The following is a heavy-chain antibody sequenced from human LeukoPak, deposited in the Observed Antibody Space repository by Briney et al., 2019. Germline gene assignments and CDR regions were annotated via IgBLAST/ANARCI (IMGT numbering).Heavy chain of an antibody. V-gene: IGHV3-53*01. D-gene: IGHD6-6*01. CDR1: GFTVSNNY. Sequence: PGGSLRLSCAVSGFTVSNNYMSWVRHAPGEGREWVSVIYSAGYTYYADSVKGRFTISRDNSKNTLYLQMNSLRAEDTAVYYCARDLGSSVDSWGQGTLVTVSS. CDR2: IYSAGYT. CDR3: ARDLGSSVDS. J-gene: IGHJ4*02.